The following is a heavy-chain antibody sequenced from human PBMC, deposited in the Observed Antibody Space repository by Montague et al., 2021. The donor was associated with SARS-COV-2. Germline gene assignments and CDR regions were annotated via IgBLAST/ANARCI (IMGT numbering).Heavy chain of an antibody. J-gene: IGHJ3*01. CDR2: ISYEGSKK. Sequence: SLRLSCAASGFSFNNFGIHWVRQPPDKGLEWVAVISYEGSKKSFADSVKGRFVISRDSSQNTVYLQMNSLRVEDTAMYYCVKASQFLWLGQFARDAFDLWGQGTLVSVSS. CDR3: VKASQFLWLGQFARDAFDL. V-gene: IGHV3-30*18. CDR1: GFSFNNFG. D-gene: IGHD3-10*01.